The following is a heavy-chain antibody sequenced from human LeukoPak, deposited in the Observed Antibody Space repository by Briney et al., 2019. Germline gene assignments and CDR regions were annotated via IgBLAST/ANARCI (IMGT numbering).Heavy chain of an antibody. Sequence: SETLSLTCTVSGGSISSSAYYWGWIRRPPGKGLEWIGSIHSSGSTYYNPSLKSRVTISVDTSKNQFSLKLTSMTAADTAVYYCARDSMVRGVITTRWFDPWGQGTLVTVSS. CDR2: IHSSGST. CDR3: ARDSMVRGVITTRWFDP. V-gene: IGHV4-39*07. CDR1: GGSISSSAYY. J-gene: IGHJ5*02. D-gene: IGHD3-10*01.